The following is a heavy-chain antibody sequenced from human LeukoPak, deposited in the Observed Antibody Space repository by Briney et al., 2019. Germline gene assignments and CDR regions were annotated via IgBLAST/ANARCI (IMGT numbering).Heavy chain of an antibody. V-gene: IGHV3-48*01. Sequence: GGSLRLSCAASGCTFSSYSMNWLRQAPGKGLEWVSYISSSSSTIYYADSVKGRFTISRDNAKNSLYLQMNSLRAEDTAVYYCARVSSGIWWNFDYWGQGTLVTVSS. D-gene: IGHD3-10*01. CDR2: ISSSSSTI. CDR3: ARVSSGIWWNFDY. J-gene: IGHJ4*02. CDR1: GCTFSSYS.